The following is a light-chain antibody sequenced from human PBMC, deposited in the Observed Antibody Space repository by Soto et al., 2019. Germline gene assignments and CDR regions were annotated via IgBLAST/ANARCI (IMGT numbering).Light chain of an antibody. J-gene: IGLJ2*01. CDR3: QSYDSSLSGVV. CDR1: SSNIGAGYD. CDR2: GNS. Sequence: QSVLTQPPSVSGATGQRVTISCNGSSSNIGAGYDVHWYQQLPGTAPKLLIYGNSNRPSGVPDRFSGSKSGTSAYLAITGLQAEDEADYYCQSYDSSLSGVVFGGVTKLTVL. V-gene: IGLV1-40*01.